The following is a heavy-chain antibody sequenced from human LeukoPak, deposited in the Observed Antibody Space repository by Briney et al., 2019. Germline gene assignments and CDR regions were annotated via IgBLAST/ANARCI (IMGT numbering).Heavy chain of an antibody. D-gene: IGHD3-16*01. Sequence: ASVKVSCKASGYTFTSYYMHWVRQAPGQGLEWMGIINPSGGSTSYAQKFQGRVTMTRDMSTSTVYMELSSLRSEDTAVYYCARDHYDYVWGSYGNPDYWGQGTLVTVSS. CDR3: ARDHYDYVWGSYGNPDY. CDR2: INPSGGST. V-gene: IGHV1-46*01. CDR1: GYTFTSYY. J-gene: IGHJ4*02.